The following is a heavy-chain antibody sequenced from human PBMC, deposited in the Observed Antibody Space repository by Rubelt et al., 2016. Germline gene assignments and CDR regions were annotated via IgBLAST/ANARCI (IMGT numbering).Heavy chain of an antibody. D-gene: IGHD2-15*01. V-gene: IGHV4-39*07. J-gene: IGHJ3*02. CDR3: ARDAGGSRPTTRALDI. CDR2: IYYSGST. CDR1: GGSISSSSYY. Sequence: QLQLQESGPGLVKPSETLSLTCTVSGGSISSSSYYWGWIRQPPGKGLAWIGRIYYSGSTYYNPSLRSRVTISVDTSKNQFSLRLSSVTAADTAVYYCARDAGGSRPTTRALDIWGQGTMVTVSA.